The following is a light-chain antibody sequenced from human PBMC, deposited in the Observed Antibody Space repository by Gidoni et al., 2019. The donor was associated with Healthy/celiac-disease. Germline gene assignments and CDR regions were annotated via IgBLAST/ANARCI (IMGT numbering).Light chain of an antibody. CDR1: QSISSY. CDR3: QQRYSTTLT. Sequence: DIQMTQSPSSLSASVGDRVTITCRASQSISSYLNWYQQKPGKAPKLLIYAASSWQSGVPSRFSGSGSGTDFTLTISSLQPEDFATYYCQQRYSTTLTFGGGTKVEIK. CDR2: AAS. V-gene: IGKV1-39*01. J-gene: IGKJ4*01.